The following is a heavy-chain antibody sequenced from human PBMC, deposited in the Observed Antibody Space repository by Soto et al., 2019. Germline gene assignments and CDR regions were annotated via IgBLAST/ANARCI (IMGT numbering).Heavy chain of an antibody. CDR1: GYTFTSYG. CDR3: ARVGYCSGGSCYPYYFDY. CDR2: ISAYNGNT. J-gene: IGHJ4*02. Sequence: ASVKVSCKASGYTFTSYGISWVRQAPGQGLEWMGWISAYNGNTNYAQKLQGRVTMTTDTSTSAAYMELRSLRSDDTAVYYCARVGYCSGGSCYPYYFDYWGQGTRVTVSS. D-gene: IGHD2-15*01. V-gene: IGHV1-18*01.